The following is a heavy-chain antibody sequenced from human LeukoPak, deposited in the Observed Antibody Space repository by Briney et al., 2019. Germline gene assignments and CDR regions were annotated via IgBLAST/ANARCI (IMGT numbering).Heavy chain of an antibody. CDR2: VYYIGST. CDR1: DGSVSSSNYF. CDR3: ARHPAYRSGWYWYFDL. V-gene: IGHV4-39*01. Sequence: SETLSLTCTVSDGSVSSSNYFWGWVRQPPGKGLEWIASVYYIGSTYYNPSLKSRVSISMDTSKNQLSLRLNSVTAADTAVYFCARHPAYRSGWYWYFDLWGRGTLVTVSS. J-gene: IGHJ2*01. D-gene: IGHD6-19*01.